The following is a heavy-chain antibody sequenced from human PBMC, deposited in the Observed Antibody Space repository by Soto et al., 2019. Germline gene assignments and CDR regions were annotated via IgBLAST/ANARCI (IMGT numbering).Heavy chain of an antibody. J-gene: IGHJ4*02. D-gene: IGHD3-22*01. CDR3: AKGYYDSSGYPFDY. Sequence: PGGSLRLSCAASGFTFSSYAMSWVRQAPGKGLEWVSAISGSGGSTYYADSVKRRFTISRDNSKNTLYLQMNSLRAEDTAVYYCAKGYYDSSGYPFDYWGQGTLVTVSS. V-gene: IGHV3-23*01. CDR1: GFTFSSYA. CDR2: ISGSGGST.